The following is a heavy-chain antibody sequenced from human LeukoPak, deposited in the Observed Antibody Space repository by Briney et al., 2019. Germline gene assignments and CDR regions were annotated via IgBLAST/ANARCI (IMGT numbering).Heavy chain of an antibody. CDR1: GGSISSYY. J-gene: IGHJ4*02. CDR3: AGDTMVRGVIMY. Sequence: SETLSLTCTVSGGSISSYYWSWIRQPAGKGVEWIGRIYTSGSTNYNPSLKSRVTMSVDTSKNQFSLKLSSVTAADTAVYYYAGDTMVRGVIMYWGQGTLVTVSS. D-gene: IGHD3-10*01. V-gene: IGHV4-4*07. CDR2: IYTSGST.